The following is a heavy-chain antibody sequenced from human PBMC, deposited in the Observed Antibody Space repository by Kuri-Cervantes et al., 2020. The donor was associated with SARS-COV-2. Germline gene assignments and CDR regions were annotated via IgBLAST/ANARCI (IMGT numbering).Heavy chain of an antibody. J-gene: IGHJ4*02. D-gene: IGHD6-6*01. Sequence: GESLKISCAASGFTFSSYSMNWVRRAPGKGLEWVSYISSCSSTIYYADSVKGRFTISRDNAKNSLYLQMNSLRAEDTAVYYCARGMGRYSSSFDYWGQGTLVTVSS. CDR3: ARGMGRYSSSFDY. V-gene: IGHV3-48*01. CDR1: GFTFSSYS. CDR2: ISSCSSTI.